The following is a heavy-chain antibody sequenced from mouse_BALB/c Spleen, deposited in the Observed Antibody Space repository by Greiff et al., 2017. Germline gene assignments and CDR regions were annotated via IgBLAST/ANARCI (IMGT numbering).Heavy chain of an antibody. Sequence: EVMLVESGGGLVQPGGSRKLSCAASGFTFSSFGMHWVRQAPEKGLEWVAYISSGSSTIYYADTVKGRFTISRDNPKNTLFLQMTSLRSEDTAMYYCARMRTGKAMDYWGQGTSVTVSS. V-gene: IGHV5-17*02. J-gene: IGHJ4*01. D-gene: IGHD4-1*01. CDR2: ISSGSSTI. CDR3: ARMRTGKAMDY. CDR1: GFTFSSFG.